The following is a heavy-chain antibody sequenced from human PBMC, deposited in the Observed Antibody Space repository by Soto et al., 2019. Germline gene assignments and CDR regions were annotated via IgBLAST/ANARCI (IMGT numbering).Heavy chain of an antibody. J-gene: IGHJ6*02. Sequence: EVQLLESGGGCVQPGGSLRLSCAASGFPSSNYAMSWVRQAPGKGLEWVSIISGSGGRTDYADSVKGRFTISRDKSKNTLYLQMNSLRAEDTALYYCEKVNWLFGEFLPFYGMDVWGQGTTVTVSS. CDR2: ISGSGGRT. CDR3: EKVNWLFGEFLPFYGMDV. V-gene: IGHV3-23*01. CDR1: GFPSSNYA. D-gene: IGHD3-10*02.